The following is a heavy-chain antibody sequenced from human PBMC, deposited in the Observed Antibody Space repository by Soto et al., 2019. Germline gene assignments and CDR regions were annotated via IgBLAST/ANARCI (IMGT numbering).Heavy chain of an antibody. CDR1: GGSFSGYY. V-gene: IGHV4-34*01. D-gene: IGHD5-12*01. J-gene: IGHJ4*02. Sequence: QVQLQQWGAGLLKPSETLSLTCAVYGGSFSGYYWSWIRQPPGKGLEWIGESNHSGSTNYNPSLKSRVTISVDTSKNQFSLKLSSVTAADTAVYYCARGEEMATIAFDYWGQGTLVTVSS. CDR2: SNHSGST. CDR3: ARGEEMATIAFDY.